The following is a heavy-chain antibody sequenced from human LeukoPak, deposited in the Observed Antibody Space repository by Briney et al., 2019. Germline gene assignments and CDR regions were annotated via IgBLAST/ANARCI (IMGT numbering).Heavy chain of an antibody. J-gene: IGHJ4*02. CDR2: ISRSGGST. CDR3: AKDRSGAPNYGDFGS. D-gene: IGHD4-17*01. V-gene: IGHV3-23*01. CDR1: RFTFSSDA. Sequence: GGSLRLSCAASRFTFSSDAMSWVRPAPGKGLEWVSTISRSGGSTYYAASVKGRFTISRDNSKNTLYLQMNSLRAEDTAVYYCAKDRSGAPNYGDFGSWGQGTLVTVSS.